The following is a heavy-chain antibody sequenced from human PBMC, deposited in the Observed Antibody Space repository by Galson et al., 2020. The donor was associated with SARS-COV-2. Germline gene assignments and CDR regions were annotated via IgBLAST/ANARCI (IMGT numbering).Heavy chain of an antibody. CDR1: GFTFSSYG. CDR2: ISYDGSNK. V-gene: IGHV3-30*18. J-gene: IGHJ6*02. Sequence: PGGSLRLSCAASGFTFSSYGMHWVRQAPGKGLEWVAVISYDGSNKYYADSVKGRFTISRDNSKNTLYLQMNSLRAEDTAVYYCAKGGRDYSNYGWGFYYYYYGMDVWGQGTTVTVSS. CDR3: AKGGRDYSNYGWGFYYYYYGMDV. D-gene: IGHD4-4*01.